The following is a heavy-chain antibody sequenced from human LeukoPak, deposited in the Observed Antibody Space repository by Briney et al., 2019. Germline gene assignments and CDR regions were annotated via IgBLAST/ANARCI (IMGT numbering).Heavy chain of an antibody. CDR1: GYSISSGYY. J-gene: IGHJ4*02. D-gene: IGHD3-16*02. Sequence: SETLSLTCTVSGYSISSGYYWGWIRQPPGKGLEWIGSIYHSGCTYYNPSLKSRVTISVDTSKSQFSLKLSSVTAADTAVYYCARALPYDYVWGSYRKNYYFDYWGQGTLVTVSS. CDR3: ARALPYDYVWGSYRKNYYFDY. V-gene: IGHV4-38-2*02. CDR2: IYHSGCT.